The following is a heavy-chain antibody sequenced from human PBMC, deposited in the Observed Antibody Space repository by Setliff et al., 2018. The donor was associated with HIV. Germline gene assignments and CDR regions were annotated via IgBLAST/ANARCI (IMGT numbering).Heavy chain of an antibody. CDR3: AKQRYYDGNDGFDV. CDR2: ISGSGYP. D-gene: IGHD3-3*01. J-gene: IGHJ3*01. CDR1: GFTFRNYN. Sequence: GGSLRLSCAASGFTFRNYNFNWVRQAPGRGLEWVSSISGSGYPYYADSVKGRFTISRDNSKNTLFLQMDSLRAEDTALYYCAKQRYYDGNDGFDVWGQGTMVTVSS. V-gene: IGHV3-23*01.